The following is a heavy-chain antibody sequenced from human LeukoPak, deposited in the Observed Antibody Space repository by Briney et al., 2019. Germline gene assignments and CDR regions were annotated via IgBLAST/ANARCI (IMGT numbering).Heavy chain of an antibody. CDR2: INPSTGGT. J-gene: IGHJ5*02. V-gene: IGHV1-2*02. Sequence: ASVKVSCKASGYTFTDHYTHWVRQAPGQGLEWMGWINPSTGGTNYAQRFQGRVTMTRDTSISTAYMELSRLTSDDTAVYFCARDGKWNYHDFDPWGQGTLVTVSS. CDR1: GYTFTDHY. CDR3: ARDGKWNYHDFDP. D-gene: IGHD1-7*01.